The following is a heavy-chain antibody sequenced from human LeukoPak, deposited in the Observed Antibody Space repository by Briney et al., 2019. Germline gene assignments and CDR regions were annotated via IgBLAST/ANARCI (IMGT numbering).Heavy chain of an antibody. J-gene: IGHJ5*02. Sequence: GRSLRLSCAASGFTFDDYAMHWVRQAPGKGLEWVSGISWNSGSIGYEDSVKGRFTISRDNAKNSLYLQMNSLRAEDTALYYCAKDFSLYYGSGSSFDPWGQGTLVTVSS. V-gene: IGHV3-9*01. CDR3: AKDFSLYYGSGSSFDP. D-gene: IGHD3-10*01. CDR1: GFTFDDYA. CDR2: ISWNSGSI.